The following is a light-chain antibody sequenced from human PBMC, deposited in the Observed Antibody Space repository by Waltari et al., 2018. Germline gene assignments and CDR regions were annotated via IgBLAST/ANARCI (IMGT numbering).Light chain of an antibody. CDR1: QGISSY. CDR3: QQVNSYPFT. Sequence: DIQLTQSPSFLSASVGDRVTITCRASQGISSYLAWYQQKPGKAPELLIYAASTLQSGVPSRCSGSGSGTEFTLTISSLQPEDFATYYCQQVNSYPFTFGQGTKLEIK. V-gene: IGKV1-9*01. CDR2: AAS. J-gene: IGKJ2*01.